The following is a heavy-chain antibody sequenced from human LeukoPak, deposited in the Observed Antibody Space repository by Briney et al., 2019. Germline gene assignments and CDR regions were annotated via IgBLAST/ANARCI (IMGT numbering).Heavy chain of an antibody. CDR3: AKGQISSGALLRFDY. V-gene: IGHV3-21*04. CDR2: ISSSSSYI. CDR1: GFTFISYA. Sequence: KPGGSLRLSCAASGFTFISYAMSRVRQAPGKGLEWVSSISSSSSYIYYADSVKGRFTISRDNAKNSLYLQMNSLRSEDTAVYYCAKGQISSGALLRFDYWGQGTLVTVSS. D-gene: IGHD1-26*01. J-gene: IGHJ4*02.